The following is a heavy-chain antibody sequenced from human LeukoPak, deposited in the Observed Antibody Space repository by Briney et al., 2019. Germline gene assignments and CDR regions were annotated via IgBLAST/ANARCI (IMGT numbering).Heavy chain of an antibody. J-gene: IGHJ6*02. V-gene: IGHV3-30*18. CDR2: ISYDGSNK. D-gene: IGHD1-26*01. Sequence: PGGSLRLSCAASGFTFSSYGMHWVRQAPGKGLEWVAVISYDGSNKYYADSVKGRFTISRDNSKNTLYLQMNSLRAEDTAVYYCAKEWVGALASYYYGMDVWGQGTTVTVSS. CDR1: GFTFSSYG. CDR3: AKEWVGALASYYYGMDV.